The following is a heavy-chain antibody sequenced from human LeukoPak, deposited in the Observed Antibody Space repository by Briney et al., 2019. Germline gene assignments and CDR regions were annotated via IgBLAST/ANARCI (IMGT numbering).Heavy chain of an antibody. J-gene: IGHJ4*02. Sequence: GGTLRLSCAASGFTFSSYGMSWVRQAPGKGLEWVSAISGSGGSTYYADSVKGRFTISRDNSKNTLYLQMNSLRAEDTAVYYCAKVSTLGIGRSGSYYHYWGQGTLVTVSS. CDR3: AKVSTLGIGRSGSYYHY. D-gene: IGHD3-10*01. CDR2: ISGSGGST. V-gene: IGHV3-23*01. CDR1: GFTFSSYG.